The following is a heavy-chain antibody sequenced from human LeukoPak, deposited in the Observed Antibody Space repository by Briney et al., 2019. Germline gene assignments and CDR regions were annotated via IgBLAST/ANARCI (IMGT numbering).Heavy chain of an antibody. CDR1: GFTFRDYY. Sequence: GGSLRLSCAASGFTFRDYYMSWIRQTPGKGLEWVSYISSSGSTMYYADSVKGRFTISRDNAKNSLYLQMNSLRAGDTAVYYCAREVARGFSYGFDYWGQGTLVTVSS. V-gene: IGHV3-11*04. J-gene: IGHJ4*02. CDR2: ISSSGSTM. CDR3: AREVARGFSYGFDY. D-gene: IGHD5-18*01.